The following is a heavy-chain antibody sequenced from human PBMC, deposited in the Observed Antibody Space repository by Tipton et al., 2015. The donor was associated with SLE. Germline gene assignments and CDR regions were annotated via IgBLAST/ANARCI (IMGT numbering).Heavy chain of an antibody. Sequence: LRLSCTVSGGSISSYYWSWIRQPPGKGLEWIGYIYYSGSTNYNPSLKSRVTISVDTSKNHFSLKLSSVTAADTAVYYCARGQEDIVVVPAAPSGYYGMDVWGQGSTVTVSS. CDR2: IYYSGST. J-gene: IGHJ6*02. CDR3: ARGQEDIVVVPAAPSGYYGMDV. D-gene: IGHD2-2*01. V-gene: IGHV4-59*01. CDR1: GGSISSYY.